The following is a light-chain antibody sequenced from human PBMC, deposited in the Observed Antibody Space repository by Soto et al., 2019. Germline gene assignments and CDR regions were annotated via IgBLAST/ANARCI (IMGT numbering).Light chain of an antibody. CDR1: QSISSY. Sequence: DTQMNQSPYSLSAAMGDSIASTCLASQSISSYLNCYQQKPGKAPKLMISAASILQSGVPSRFSGSGSGKHFTITLCNLQPEDFAGYYCQQIYSSPITFGQWTRLAIK. V-gene: IGKV1-39*01. J-gene: IGKJ5*01. CDR3: QQIYSSPIT. CDR2: AAS.